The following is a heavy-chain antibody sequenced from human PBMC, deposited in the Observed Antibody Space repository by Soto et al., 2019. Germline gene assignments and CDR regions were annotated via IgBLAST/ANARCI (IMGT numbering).Heavy chain of an antibody. CDR1: GFTFSSYG. V-gene: IGHV3-64*01. J-gene: IGHJ4*02. CDR3: ARPYGSGSYYNGPRY. D-gene: IGHD3-10*01. CDR2: ISFNGGST. Sequence: EVQLVESGGGLVQPGGSLRLSSAASGFTFSSYGMHWVRQAPGKGLEYVSAISFNGGSTYYANSVKGRFTISRDNSKNTLYLQMGSLRAEDMAVYYCARPYGSGSYYNGPRYWGQGTLVTVSS.